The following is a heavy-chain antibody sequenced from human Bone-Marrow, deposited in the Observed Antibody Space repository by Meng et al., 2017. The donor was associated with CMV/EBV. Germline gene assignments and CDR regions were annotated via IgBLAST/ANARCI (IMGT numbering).Heavy chain of an antibody. CDR1: GGSISSGDYY. J-gene: IGHJ4*02. D-gene: IGHD2-8*01. Sequence: SETLSLTCTVSGGSISSGDYYWSWIRQPPGKGLEWIGYIYYSGSTYYNPSLKSRVTISVDTSKNQFSLKLSSVTAADTAVYYCARGMGSYYFDYWGQGTLVTVSS. V-gene: IGHV4-30-4*08. CDR2: IYYSGST. CDR3: ARGMGSYYFDY.